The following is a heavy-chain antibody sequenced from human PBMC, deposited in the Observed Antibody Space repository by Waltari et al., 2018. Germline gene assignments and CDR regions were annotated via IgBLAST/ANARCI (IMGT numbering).Heavy chain of an antibody. Sequence: QVQLVQSGAEVKKPGASVKVSCKASGYTFTSYDINWVRQATGQGLEWMGWMNPNSVNTGYAQKFQGRVTITRNTSISTAYMELSSLRSEDTAVYYCARGQVELERRNDYYGMDVWGQGTTVTVSS. V-gene: IGHV1-8*03. J-gene: IGHJ6*02. D-gene: IGHD1-1*01. CDR3: ARGQVELERRNDYYGMDV. CDR2: MNPNSVNT. CDR1: GYTFTSYD.